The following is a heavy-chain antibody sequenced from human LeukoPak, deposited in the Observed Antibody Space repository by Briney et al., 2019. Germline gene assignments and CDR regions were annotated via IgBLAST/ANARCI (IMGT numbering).Heavy chain of an antibody. D-gene: IGHD3-22*01. CDR3: ARDQMIVGIDAFDI. CDR2: ISYDGGNI. CDR1: GFTFSSYG. V-gene: IGHV3-30*03. J-gene: IGHJ3*02. Sequence: PGGSLRLSSAASGFTFSSYGMHWVRQAPGKGLEWVAVISYDGGNISYTDSVKGRFTISRDNSKNTLYLQMNSLRAEDTAVYYCARDQMIVGIDAFDIWGQGTMVTVSS.